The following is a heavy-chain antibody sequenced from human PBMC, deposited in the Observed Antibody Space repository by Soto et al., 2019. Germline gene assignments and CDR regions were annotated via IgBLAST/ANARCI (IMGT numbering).Heavy chain of an antibody. D-gene: IGHD3-10*01. Sequence: QVQLVQSGAEVKKPGSSVKVSCKASGGTFSSYAISWVRQAPGQGLEWMGGIIPICGTANYAQKFQGRVTITADKSTSTAYMELSSLRSEDTAVYYCAREEYYYGSGSYRPYYYCGMDVWGQGTTVTVSS. J-gene: IGHJ6*02. CDR1: GGTFSSYA. V-gene: IGHV1-69*06. CDR3: AREEYYYGSGSYRPYYYCGMDV. CDR2: IIPICGTA.